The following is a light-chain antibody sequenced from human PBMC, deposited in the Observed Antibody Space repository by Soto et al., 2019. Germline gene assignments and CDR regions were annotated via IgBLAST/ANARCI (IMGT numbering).Light chain of an antibody. CDR3: QQYDGSLFT. V-gene: IGKV3-20*01. CDR2: GTS. J-gene: IGKJ3*01. Sequence: PVERATLSCRASQSVSSTYLAWYQQQPGQAPRLLMSGTSNRATGTPDRFSGSGSGTDFTLTISRLEPEDFAVYYCQQYDGSLFTFGPGTKVDIK. CDR1: QSVSSTY.